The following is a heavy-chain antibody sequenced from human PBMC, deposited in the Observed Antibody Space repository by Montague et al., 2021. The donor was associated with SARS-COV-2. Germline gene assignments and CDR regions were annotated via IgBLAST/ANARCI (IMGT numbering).Heavy chain of an antibody. V-gene: IGHV4-38-2*02. CDR1: GYSISSGYY. D-gene: IGHD4-11*01. CDR2: IYQSGST. Sequence: SETLSLTCTVSGYSISSGYYWCWIRQPPGKVLECIGSIYQSGSTYYNPSIKSRVTISVDTSKNQFSLKLSSVTAADTALYYCAVNSNSYYYYAMDVWGQGTTVTVSS. CDR3: AVNSNSYYYYAMDV. J-gene: IGHJ6*02.